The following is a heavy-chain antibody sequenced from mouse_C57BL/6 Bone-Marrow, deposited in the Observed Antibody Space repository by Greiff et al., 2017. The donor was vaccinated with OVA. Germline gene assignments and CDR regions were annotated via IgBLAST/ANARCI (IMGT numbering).Heavy chain of an antibody. Sequence: EVKLVESGGDLVKPGGSLKLSCAASGFTFSSYGMSWVRQTPDKRLEWVATISSGGSYTYYPDSVKGRFTISRDNAKNTMYLQRSSLKSEDTAMYNCARLNYYGSSDDYWGQGTTLTVSS. CDR3: ARLNYYGSSDDY. CDR2: ISSGGSYT. J-gene: IGHJ2*01. D-gene: IGHD1-1*01. V-gene: IGHV5-6*01. CDR1: GFTFSSYG.